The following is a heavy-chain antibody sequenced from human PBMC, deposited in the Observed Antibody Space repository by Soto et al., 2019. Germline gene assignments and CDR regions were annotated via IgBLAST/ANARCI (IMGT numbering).Heavy chain of an antibody. J-gene: IGHJ5*02. Sequence: SETLSLTCTVSGGSISSYYWSWIRQPPGKGLEWIGYIYYSGSTNYNPSLKSRVTISVDTSKNQFSLKLSSVTAADTAVYYCARHVLGTVTHNWFDPWGQGTLVTVSS. D-gene: IGHD4-17*01. V-gene: IGHV4-59*08. CDR1: GGSISSYY. CDR2: IYYSGST. CDR3: ARHVLGTVTHNWFDP.